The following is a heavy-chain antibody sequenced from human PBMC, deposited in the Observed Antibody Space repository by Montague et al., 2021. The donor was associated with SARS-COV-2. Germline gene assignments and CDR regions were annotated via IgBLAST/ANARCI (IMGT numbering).Heavy chain of an antibody. CDR1: GDSVSHDF. CDR2: VYDSRSS. CDR3: VRDAAPGGSGTFYDY. Sequence: SETLSLTCTVSGDSVSHDFWTWIRQPPGKGLEWIGYVYDSRSSSYNPSLTCRVSIAINTSKNQFTLSLSTVTAAATAIDYCVRDAAPGGSGTFYDYWGQGTLVAVSS. D-gene: IGHD6-19*01. J-gene: IGHJ4*02. V-gene: IGHV4-59*02.